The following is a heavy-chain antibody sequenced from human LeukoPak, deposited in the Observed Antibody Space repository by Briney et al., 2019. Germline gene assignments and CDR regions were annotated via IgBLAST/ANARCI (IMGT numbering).Heavy chain of an antibody. Sequence: SETLSFTCTVSGASIPSSYYWSWIRQPPGKGLECIGYISASGNINYNPSLKSRVTISVDTSKSQFSLNLSSVTAADTAIYYCARLTGGGSYWGYFDYWGQGNLVTVSS. CDR3: ARLTGGGSYWGYFDY. V-gene: IGHV4-4*09. CDR1: GASIPSSYY. J-gene: IGHJ4*02. CDR2: ISASGNI. D-gene: IGHD1-26*01.